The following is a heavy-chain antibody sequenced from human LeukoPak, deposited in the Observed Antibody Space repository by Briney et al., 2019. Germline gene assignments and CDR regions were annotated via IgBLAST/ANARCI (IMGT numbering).Heavy chain of an antibody. CDR2: MISKAERATT. CDR1: GFTFTDAW. V-gene: IGHV3-15*01. D-gene: IGHD1-26*01. J-gene: IGHJ4*01. Sequence: AGECLTLSCAASGFTFTDAWMSWVRQAPGEGLEWVGHMISKAERATTDYAAPVKGRFTISRDDSKSTLYLQMNSLKTEDTALYFCTTDEWAWGHGTLVSVS. CDR3: TTDEWA.